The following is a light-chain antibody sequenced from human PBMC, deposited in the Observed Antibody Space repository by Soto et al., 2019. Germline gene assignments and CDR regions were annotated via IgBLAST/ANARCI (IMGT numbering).Light chain of an antibody. CDR3: QQYGTSPIT. CDR2: GAS. J-gene: IGKJ5*01. CDR1: QSVSSSH. Sequence: EIVLTQSPGTLSLSPGERATLSCRASQSVSSSHLAWYQQKPGQAPRLLIDGASSRATGIPDRFSGSGSGTDFTLTIIRLEPEDFAEYFCQQYGTSPITFGQGTRLEIK. V-gene: IGKV3-20*01.